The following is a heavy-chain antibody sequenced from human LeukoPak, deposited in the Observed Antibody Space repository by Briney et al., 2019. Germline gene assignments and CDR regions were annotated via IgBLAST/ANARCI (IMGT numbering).Heavy chain of an antibody. CDR2: ISFDGVTT. Sequence: GGSLRLSCAASGFTFSNYAINWVRQAPDKGLEWVALISFDGVTTYYADSVRGRFTISRDNSKNTLFLQMNSLRGEDTAVYYCAREYSDSYGVIGHFDSWGQGTLVPVSS. J-gene: IGHJ4*02. CDR1: GFTFSNYA. D-gene: IGHD2-21*01. CDR3: AREYSDSYGVIGHFDS. V-gene: IGHV3-30-3*01.